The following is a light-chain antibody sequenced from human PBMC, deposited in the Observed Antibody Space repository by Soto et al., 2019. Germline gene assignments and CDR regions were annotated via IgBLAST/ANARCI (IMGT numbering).Light chain of an antibody. J-gene: IGKJ4*01. CDR2: DAS. Sequence: EIVMTQSPATLSVSPGERATLSCRASQSVSSDLAWYQQKPGQAPRLLIYDASTRATGIPVRFSGSGSGTEFTLTISSLQSEDFALYYYQQYNKWPPLTFGGGTQVEI. CDR3: QQYNKWPPLT. CDR1: QSVSSD. V-gene: IGKV3-15*01.